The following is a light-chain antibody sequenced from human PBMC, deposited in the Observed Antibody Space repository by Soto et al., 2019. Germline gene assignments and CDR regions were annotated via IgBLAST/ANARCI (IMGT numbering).Light chain of an antibody. CDR2: AAS. V-gene: IGKV1-27*01. J-gene: IGKJ1*01. CDR3: THYLGHRRT. Sequence: DIQMTQSPSSLSASVGDRVTITCRASQGISTYLVWYQQKPGTVPKLLIFAASTLQSGVPSRFRGSGSGTDFTLTISSLQPEDVATCYSTHYLGHRRTSGQGNKVEIK. CDR1: QGISTY.